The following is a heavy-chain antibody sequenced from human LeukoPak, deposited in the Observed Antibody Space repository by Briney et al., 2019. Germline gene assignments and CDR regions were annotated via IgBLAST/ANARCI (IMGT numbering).Heavy chain of an antibody. J-gene: IGHJ2*01. CDR2: IYYTGST. V-gene: IGHV4-59*08. CDR3: ARQYSSGYYWYFDL. CDR1: GGSISSYY. Sequence: PSETLSLTCTVSGGSISSYYWSWIWQPPGKGLEWIGYIYYTGSTNYNPSLKSRVTISVDTSKNQSSLKLSSVTAADTAAYYCARQYSSGYYWYFDLWGRGTLVTVSS. D-gene: IGHD3-22*01.